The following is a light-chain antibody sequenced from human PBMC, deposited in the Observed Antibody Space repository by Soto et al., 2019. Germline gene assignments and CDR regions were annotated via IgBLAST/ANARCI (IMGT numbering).Light chain of an antibody. Sequence: EIVVTQSPATLSLSPGERATLSCRASQSVSSYLAWYQQKPGQAPRLLIYDASGRATGIPARFSGSGSGTDFTLTISSLEPEDFAVYYCQQRSNWLFTFGPGTKVDIK. CDR1: QSVSSY. CDR2: DAS. V-gene: IGKV3-11*01. CDR3: QQRSNWLFT. J-gene: IGKJ3*01.